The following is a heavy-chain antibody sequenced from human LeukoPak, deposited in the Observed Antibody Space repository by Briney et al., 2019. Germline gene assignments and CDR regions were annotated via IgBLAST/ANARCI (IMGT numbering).Heavy chain of an antibody. V-gene: IGHV4-4*07. Sequence: PSETLSLTCTVSGGSINSYWSWTRQPAGKGLEWIGRISGSGTITYNPALQSRLSISIDTSKNQFSLKLMSVTAADTAVYYCARDSGTTGEVKFDPWGQGTLVTVSS. CDR3: ARDSGTTGEVKFDP. D-gene: IGHD3-10*01. J-gene: IGHJ5*02. CDR2: ISGSGTI. CDR1: GGSINSY.